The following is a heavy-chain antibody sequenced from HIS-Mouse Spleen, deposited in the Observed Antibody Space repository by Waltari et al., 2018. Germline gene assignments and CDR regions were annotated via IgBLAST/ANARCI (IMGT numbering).Heavy chain of an antibody. CDR3: AREIPYSSSWYDWYFDL. Sequence: QLQLQESGPGLVKPSETPSLTCTVSGGSISSSSYYWGWIRQPPGKGLEWIGRIYYSASTDYNPSLKMRVTIAVDTSKNQFSLKLSSVTAADTAVYYCAREIPYSSSWYDWYFDLWGRGTLVTVSS. D-gene: IGHD6-13*01. CDR2: IYYSAST. CDR1: GGSISSSSYY. J-gene: IGHJ2*01. V-gene: IGHV4-39*07.